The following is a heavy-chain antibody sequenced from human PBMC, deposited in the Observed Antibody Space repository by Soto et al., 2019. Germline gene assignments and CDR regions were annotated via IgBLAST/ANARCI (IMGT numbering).Heavy chain of an antibody. CDR3: ARESDSSGFYAFDI. Sequence: GASLKVSCKASGYTFTSCAMHWVRQAPGQRLEWMGWINAGNGNTKYSQKFQGRVTITRDTSASTAYMELSSLRSEDTAVYYCARESDSSGFYAFDIWGQGTMVTVSS. CDR1: GYTFTSCA. D-gene: IGHD6-19*01. CDR2: INAGNGNT. V-gene: IGHV1-3*01. J-gene: IGHJ3*02.